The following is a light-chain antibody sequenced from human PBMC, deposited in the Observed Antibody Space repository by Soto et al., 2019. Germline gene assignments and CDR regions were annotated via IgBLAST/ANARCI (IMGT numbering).Light chain of an antibody. Sequence: QSALTQPASVSGSPGQSITISCTGTRSDVGGYNFVSWYQQFPGKAPKLMIYEVRNRPSGISNRFSGSKSGNTASLTISGLQAEDEADYYCSSYTSSCTLEVLGTGTKLTVL. J-gene: IGLJ1*01. CDR3: SSYTSSCTLEV. CDR1: RSDVGGYNF. CDR2: EVR. V-gene: IGLV2-14*01.